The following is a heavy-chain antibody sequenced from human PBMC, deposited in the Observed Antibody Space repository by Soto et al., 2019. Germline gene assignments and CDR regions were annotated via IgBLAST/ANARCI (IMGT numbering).Heavy chain of an antibody. CDR3: TRDTWTYYYESSGYSDPFDI. D-gene: IGHD3-22*01. V-gene: IGHV3-48*02. J-gene: IGHJ3*02. CDR2: ISSSSSTI. CDR1: GFTFSSYS. Sequence: GGSLRLSCAASGFTFSSYSMNWVRQAPGKXLEWVSYISSSSSTIYYADSVKGRFTISRDNAKNSLYLQMNSLRDEDTAVYYCTRDTWTYYYESSGYSDPFDIWGPGTMVTVSS.